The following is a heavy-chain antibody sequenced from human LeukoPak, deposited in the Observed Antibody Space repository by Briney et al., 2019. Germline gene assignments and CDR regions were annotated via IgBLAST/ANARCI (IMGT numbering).Heavy chain of an antibody. CDR1: GFTFTSYG. J-gene: IGHJ4*02. V-gene: IGHV3-30*18. Sequence: GGSLRLSCAASGFTFTSYGMHWVRQAPGKGLEWLALISYDGSNKYSADSVKGRFTISRDNSKNTLYLQMDSLRADDTAVYYCAKDTAAGECTGGNCYSYFDYWGQGTLVTVSS. D-gene: IGHD2-15*01. CDR2: ISYDGSNK. CDR3: AKDTAAGECTGGNCYSYFDY.